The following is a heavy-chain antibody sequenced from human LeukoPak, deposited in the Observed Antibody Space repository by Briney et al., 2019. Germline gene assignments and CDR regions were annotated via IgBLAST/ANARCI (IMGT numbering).Heavy chain of an antibody. CDR2: IYYSGST. Sequence: PSETLSLTCTVSGGSISSSSYYWGWIRQPPGKGLEWIGSIYYSGSTYYNPSLKSRVTISVDTSKNQFSLKLNSVTAADTAVYYCATDYCSGGSCYPYYFDYWGQGTLVTVSS. J-gene: IGHJ4*02. D-gene: IGHD2-15*01. V-gene: IGHV4-39*02. CDR1: GGSISSSSYY. CDR3: ATDYCSGGSCYPYYFDY.